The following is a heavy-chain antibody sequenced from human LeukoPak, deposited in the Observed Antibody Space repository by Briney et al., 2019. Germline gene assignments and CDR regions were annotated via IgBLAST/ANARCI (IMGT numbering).Heavy chain of an antibody. CDR1: GFTFSSYA. J-gene: IGHJ4*02. V-gene: IGHV3-23*01. CDR2: ISGSGGST. D-gene: IGHD3-22*01. Sequence: GGSLRLSCAASGFTFSSYAMSWVRQAPGKGLEWVSAISGSGGSTYYADSVKGRFTISRGNSKNTLYLQMNSLRAEDTAVYYCAKLVFGDSSGFVGYWGQGTLVTVSS. CDR3: AKLVFGDSSGFVGY.